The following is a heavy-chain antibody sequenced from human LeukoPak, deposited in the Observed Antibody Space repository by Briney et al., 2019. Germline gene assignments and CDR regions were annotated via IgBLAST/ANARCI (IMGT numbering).Heavy chain of an antibody. CDR1: GFTFSNYW. Sequence: GGSLRLSCAASGFTFSNYWMTWVRQATGKGLEWVANINRNGSERYYVDSVKGRFTISRDDAKSSLYLQMNSLRAEDTAVYYCARRNAMDVWGQGTTVIVFS. CDR3: ARRNAMDV. V-gene: IGHV3-7*03. J-gene: IGHJ6*02. CDR2: INRNGSER.